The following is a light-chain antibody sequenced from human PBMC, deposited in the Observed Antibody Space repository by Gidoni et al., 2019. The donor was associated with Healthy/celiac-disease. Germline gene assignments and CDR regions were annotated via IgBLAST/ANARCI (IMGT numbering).Light chain of an antibody. CDR1: QVISNY. V-gene: IGKV1-27*01. CDR3: QKYNSAPPWT. Sequence: DIQMTQSPSSLSASVGDRVTITCRASQVISNYLAWYQQKPGKVPKLLIYAASTLQSGVPSRFRGSGSGTDFTLTISSLQPEDVATYYCQKYNSAPPWTFGQGTKVEIK. J-gene: IGKJ1*01. CDR2: AAS.